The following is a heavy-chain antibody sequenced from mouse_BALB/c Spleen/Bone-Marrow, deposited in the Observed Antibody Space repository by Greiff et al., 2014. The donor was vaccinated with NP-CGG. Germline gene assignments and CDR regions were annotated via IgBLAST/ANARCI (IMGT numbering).Heavy chain of an antibody. V-gene: IGHV1-14*01. CDR3: ARSLYGYDWYFDV. D-gene: IGHD2-2*01. CDR2: INPNNDGT. J-gene: IGHJ1*01. Sequence: VQLKESGPELVKPGASVKMSCTASGYTFPSYVIHWVKQEPGQGLEWIGNINPNNDGTMYNEKFKGKATLTSDKSSSTAYMELSSLTSEDSAVYYCARSLYGYDWYFDVWGAGTTVTVSS. CDR1: GYTFPSYV.